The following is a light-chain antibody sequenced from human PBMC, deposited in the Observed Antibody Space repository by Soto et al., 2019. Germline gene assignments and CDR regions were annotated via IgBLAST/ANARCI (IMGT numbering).Light chain of an antibody. CDR2: STN. Sequence: QSVLTQPPSASGTPGQRVTISCSGSSSNIGSHSVHWYQQLPGTAPKLLIHSTNQRPSGVSDRFSGSKSGTSASLAISGLQSEDEADYYCAAWDDSLRGHVLFGGGTKLTVL. J-gene: IGLJ2*01. CDR3: AAWDDSLRGHVL. V-gene: IGLV1-44*01. CDR1: SSNIGSHS.